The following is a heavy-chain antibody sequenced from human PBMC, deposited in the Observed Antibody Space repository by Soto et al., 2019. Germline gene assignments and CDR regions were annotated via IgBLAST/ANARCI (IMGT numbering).Heavy chain of an antibody. J-gene: IGHJ6*02. V-gene: IGHV3-23*01. CDR3: AKALTPNCAGTNSPYCMYL. CDR1: GFTFSNYA. CDR2: ISVSGDRT. D-gene: IGHD2-21*01. Sequence: EVQLLESGGGLVQPGGSLRLSCAASGFTFSNYAMSWVRQAPGKGLEWVAGISVSGDRTYYAESMKGRFTISRDSSKKMLDLQLNSMRTEDTVVYYCAKALTPNCAGTNSPYCMYLWGLGTTFTVSS.